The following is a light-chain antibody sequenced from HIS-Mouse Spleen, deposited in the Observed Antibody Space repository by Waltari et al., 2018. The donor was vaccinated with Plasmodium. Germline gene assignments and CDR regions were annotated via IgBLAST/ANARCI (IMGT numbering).Light chain of an antibody. CDR2: DAS. V-gene: IGKV1-33*01. Sequence: DIQMTQSPSSLSASVGDRVTITCQASQDISNYLNRYQQKPGKAPKPLIYDASNLETGVPSRFSGSGSGTDFTFTISSLQPEDIATYYCQQYDNLPPLFTFGPGTKVDIK. CDR1: QDISNY. CDR3: QQYDNLPPLFT. J-gene: IGKJ3*01.